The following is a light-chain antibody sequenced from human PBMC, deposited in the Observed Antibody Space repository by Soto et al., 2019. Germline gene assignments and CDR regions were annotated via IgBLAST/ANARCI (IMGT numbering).Light chain of an antibody. CDR1: QSISRY. CDR3: QQTYSAPPHT. J-gene: IGKJ4*01. CDR2: AAS. V-gene: IGKV1-39*01. Sequence: DIQMTQSPSSLSASVGDRVTITCRASQSISRYLNWYQQKPGKAPNLLISAASSLQIGVPSRFGGSGSGTDFTLTISSLQPEDFATYYCQQTYSAPPHTFGGGTKVEIK.